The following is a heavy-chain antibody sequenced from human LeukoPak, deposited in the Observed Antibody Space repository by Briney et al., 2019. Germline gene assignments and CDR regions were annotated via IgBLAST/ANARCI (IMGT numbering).Heavy chain of an antibody. CDR3: ARDPPRAALVFDY. Sequence: GGSLRLSCAASGFTFSNYAMSWVRQAPGKALEWVSAITSGGGTTYYAGSVKGRFTISRDNSKNTLYLQMNSLRAEDTAVYYCARDPPRAALVFDYWGQGTLVSVSS. V-gene: IGHV3-23*01. CDR2: ITSGGGTT. D-gene: IGHD6-25*01. CDR1: GFTFSNYA. J-gene: IGHJ4*02.